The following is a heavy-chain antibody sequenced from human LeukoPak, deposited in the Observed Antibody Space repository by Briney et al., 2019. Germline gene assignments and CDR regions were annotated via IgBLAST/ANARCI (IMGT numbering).Heavy chain of an antibody. CDR2: IYYSGGT. CDR1: GGSISSYY. J-gene: IGHJ4*02. V-gene: IGHV4-59*01. CDR3: ASMYSSSPNFDY. D-gene: IGHD6-6*01. Sequence: PSETLSLTCTVSGGSISSYYWSWIRQPPGKGLEWIGYIYYSGGTNYNPSLKSRVTISVDTSKNQFSLKLSSVTAADTAVYYCASMYSSSPNFDYWGQGTLVTVSS.